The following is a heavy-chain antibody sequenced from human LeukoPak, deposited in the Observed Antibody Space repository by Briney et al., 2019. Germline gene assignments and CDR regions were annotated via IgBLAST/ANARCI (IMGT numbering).Heavy chain of an antibody. J-gene: IGHJ4*02. CDR2: IYYSGST. Sequence: PSETLSLTCTVSGGSISSSSFYWVWIPPPPGKGRVWFGSIYYSGSTYYNPSLKSRVTISVDTSKNQFSLKLSSVTAADTAVYYCAKESSSGYYYPFDYWGQGTLVTVSS. CDR1: GGSISSSSFY. D-gene: IGHD3-22*01. CDR3: AKESSSGYYYPFDY. V-gene: IGHV4-39*01.